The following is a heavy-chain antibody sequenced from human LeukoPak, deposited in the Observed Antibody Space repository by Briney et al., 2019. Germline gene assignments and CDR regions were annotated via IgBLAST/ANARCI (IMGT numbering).Heavy chain of an antibody. V-gene: IGHV4-4*02. CDR2: IYHSGTT. Sequence: SETLSLTCAVSGESISSSNWWSWVRQAPGKGLEWIGEIYHSGTTNYNPSLKSRVTISFDTSKNQFSLNLRSVTAADTAVYYCARVGAWFDPWGQGTLVTVSS. CDR1: GESISSSNW. J-gene: IGHJ5*02. D-gene: IGHD1-26*01. CDR3: ARVGAWFDP.